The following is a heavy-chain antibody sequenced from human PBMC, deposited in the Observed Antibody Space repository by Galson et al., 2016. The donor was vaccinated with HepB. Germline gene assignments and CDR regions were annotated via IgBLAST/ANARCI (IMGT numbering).Heavy chain of an antibody. CDR3: ATDPTVTTASYFDL. V-gene: IGHV3-53*01. D-gene: IGHD3-22*01. CDR2: LYSSGTT. Sequence: SLRLSCAVSGFTVSSKYMSWVRQAPGKALEWVSMLYSSGTTFYADSVKGRFTISRDDSKNTLYLQMNGLRAEDTAEYFCATDPTVTTASYFDLWGRGTLVSVSS. CDR1: GFTVSSKY. J-gene: IGHJ2*01.